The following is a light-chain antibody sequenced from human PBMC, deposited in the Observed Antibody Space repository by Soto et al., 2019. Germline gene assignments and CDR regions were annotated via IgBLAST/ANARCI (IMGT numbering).Light chain of an antibody. V-gene: IGKV1-5*03. CDR2: KAS. Sequence: DIQMTQSPSTLSGSVGDRVTTTCRASQTISSWFAWYQQKPGKAPKLLIYKASTLKSGVPSRFSGSGSGTEFTLTISSLQPDDFATYYCQHYNSYSEAFGQGTKVDI. CDR1: QTISSW. J-gene: IGKJ1*01. CDR3: QHYNSYSEA.